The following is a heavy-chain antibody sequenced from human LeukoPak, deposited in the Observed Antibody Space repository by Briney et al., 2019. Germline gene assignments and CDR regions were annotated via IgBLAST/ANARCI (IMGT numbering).Heavy chain of an antibody. CDR2: TFYRSKWSN. Sequence: SQTLSLTCAISGDSVSNRRAAWNWIRQSPERGLEWLGRTFYRSKWSNDYALSVKSRITINPDTSKNQFSLQLNSMTPEDTAVYYCASERNSGWGAFDIWGQGTMVTVSS. D-gene: IGHD6-19*01. CDR1: GDSVSNRRAA. CDR3: ASERNSGWGAFDI. V-gene: IGHV6-1*01. J-gene: IGHJ3*02.